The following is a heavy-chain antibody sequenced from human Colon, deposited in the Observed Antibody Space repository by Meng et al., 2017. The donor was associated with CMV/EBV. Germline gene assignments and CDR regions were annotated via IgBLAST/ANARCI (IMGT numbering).Heavy chain of an antibody. CDR1: GFAFGGYW. V-gene: IGHV3-69-1*02. CDR2: ISSSGTI. CDR3: ARDYYDTSGSI. D-gene: IGHD3-22*01. J-gene: IGHJ4*02. Sequence: GESLKISCAASGFAFGGYWMHWVRQAPGKGPEWVSYISSSGTIYYADSVKGRFTISRDNAKNSLYLQMNSLRAEDTAVYFCARDYYDTSGSIWGQGTLVTVSS.